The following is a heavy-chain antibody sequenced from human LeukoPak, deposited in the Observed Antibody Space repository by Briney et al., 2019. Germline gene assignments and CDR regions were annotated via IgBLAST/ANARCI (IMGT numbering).Heavy chain of an antibody. J-gene: IGHJ4*02. V-gene: IGHV4-59*01. CDR2: IYYSGST. D-gene: IGHD4-23*01. CDR3: ARDNHGNYYFDS. Sequence: PSETLSLTCSVSGGSISGYYWSWIRQPPGKGLEWIGYIYYSGSTTYNPSLKSRVTISVDTSKHHFSLKLSSVTAADTAVYYCARDNHGNYYFDSWGQGTLVTVSS. CDR1: GGSISGYY.